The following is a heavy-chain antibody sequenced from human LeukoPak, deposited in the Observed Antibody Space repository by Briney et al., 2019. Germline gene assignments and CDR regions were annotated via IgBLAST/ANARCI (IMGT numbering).Heavy chain of an antibody. CDR2: ISYDGSNK. Sequence: GRSLRLSCAASGFTFSSYAMHWVRQAPGKGLEWVAVISYDGSNKYYADSVKGRFTISRDNSKNTLYLQMNSLRAEDTAVYYCARANTGYSSSWYYFDYWGQGTLVTVSS. CDR1: GFTFSSYA. D-gene: IGHD6-13*01. V-gene: IGHV3-30-3*01. J-gene: IGHJ4*02. CDR3: ARANTGYSSSWYYFDY.